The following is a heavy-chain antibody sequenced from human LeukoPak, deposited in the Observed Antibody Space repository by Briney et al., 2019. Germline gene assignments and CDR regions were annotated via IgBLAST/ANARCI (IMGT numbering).Heavy chain of an antibody. V-gene: IGHV4-4*07. D-gene: IGHD3-3*01. CDR2: IYTSGST. CDR3: ARGAYDFWSGWYFDY. J-gene: IGHJ4*02. Sequence: SETLSLTCTVSGGSISSYYWSWIRQPAGKGLEWIGRIYTSGSTNYNPSLKSRVTMSVDTSKNQFSLKLSSVTAADTAVYYCARGAYDFWSGWYFDYWGQGTLVTVSS. CDR1: GGSISSYY.